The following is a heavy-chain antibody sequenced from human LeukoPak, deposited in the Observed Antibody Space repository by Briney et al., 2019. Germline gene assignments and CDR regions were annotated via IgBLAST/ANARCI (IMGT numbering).Heavy chain of an antibody. Sequence: SETLSLTCTVSGGSISGSYYWGWIRQPPGKGLEWIGSIYYSGRIYYNASLKSRVTISVDTSKNQFSLKLSSVTAADTAVYYCARDSYDYVWGSYRSDIFAYGCRFDIWGQGTMVTVSS. V-gene: IGHV4-39*07. D-gene: IGHD3-16*02. J-gene: IGHJ3*02. CDR2: IYYSGRI. CDR1: GGSISGSYY. CDR3: ARDSYDYVWGSYRSDIFAYGCRFDI.